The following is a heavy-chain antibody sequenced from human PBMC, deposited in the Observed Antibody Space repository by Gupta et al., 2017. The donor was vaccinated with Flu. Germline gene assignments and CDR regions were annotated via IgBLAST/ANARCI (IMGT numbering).Heavy chain of an antibody. D-gene: IGHD3-16*01. CDR3: AKLVADYLYTSTNEFDF. V-gene: IGHV3-9*01. CDR2: ISWNSGST. Sequence: AMHCVRQVPGKGLEWVSGISWNSGSTGYADFGKGRFTISRDNAKNSLYLQMNSLRTEDTAVYYCAKLVADYLYTSTNEFDFWG. CDR1: A. J-gene: IGHJ4*01.